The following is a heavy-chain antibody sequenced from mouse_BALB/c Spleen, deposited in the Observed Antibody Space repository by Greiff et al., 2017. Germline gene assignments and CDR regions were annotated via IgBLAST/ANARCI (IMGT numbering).Heavy chain of an antibody. V-gene: IGHV5-6-5*01. Sequence: VQLKQSGGGLVKPGGSLKLSCAASGFTFSSYAMSWVRQTPEKRLEWVASISSGGSTYYPDSVKGRFTISRDNARNILYLQMSSLRSEDTAMYYCARGYGNYYAMDYWGQGTSVTVSS. CDR1: GFTFSSYA. CDR3: ARGYGNYYAMDY. J-gene: IGHJ4*01. D-gene: IGHD2-1*01. CDR2: ISSGGST.